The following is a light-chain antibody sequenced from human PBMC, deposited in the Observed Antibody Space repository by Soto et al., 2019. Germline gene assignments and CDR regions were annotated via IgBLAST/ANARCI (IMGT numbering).Light chain of an antibody. V-gene: IGKV1-5*03. CDR1: QSITTW. J-gene: IGKJ5*01. CDR2: KAT. CDR3: SGSNMVAYT. Sequence: DIQMTQSPSTLSASVGDIVTITCRASQSITTWLAWYQQKPGKAPKLPIYKATNLQSGVPSKFSGSGSGTEFSLIISRLHSDQNIFQCISGSNMVAYTFGQGTRLEIK.